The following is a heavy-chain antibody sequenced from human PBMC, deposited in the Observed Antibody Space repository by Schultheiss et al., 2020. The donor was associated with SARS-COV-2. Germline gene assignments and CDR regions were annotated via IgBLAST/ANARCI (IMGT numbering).Heavy chain of an antibody. D-gene: IGHD5-12*01. Sequence: SETLSLTCTVSGDSISSYYWSWIRQPPGKGLEWIGYIYYSGSTNYNPSLKSRVTISVDTSKNQFSLKLSSVTAADTAVYYCARLYSAYDKGDYWGQGTLVTVSS. CDR3: ARLYSAYDKGDY. CDR1: GDSISSYY. J-gene: IGHJ4*02. CDR2: IYYSGST. V-gene: IGHV4-59*12.